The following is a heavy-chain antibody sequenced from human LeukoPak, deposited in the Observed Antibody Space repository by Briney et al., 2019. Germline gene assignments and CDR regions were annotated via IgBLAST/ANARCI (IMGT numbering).Heavy chain of an antibody. D-gene: IGHD3-3*01. CDR1: GDIVSSNSAA. CDR3: ARDQSVFYWYFDL. V-gene: IGHV6-1*01. J-gene: IGHJ2*01. Sequence: SQTLSLTCALSGDIVSSNSAAWNWIRQSPSRGLEWLGRTYYRSKWYNDYAVSVKSRITINPDTPKNQFSLQLNSVTPEDTAVYYCARDQSVFYWYFDLWGRGTLVTVSS. CDR2: TYYRSKWYN.